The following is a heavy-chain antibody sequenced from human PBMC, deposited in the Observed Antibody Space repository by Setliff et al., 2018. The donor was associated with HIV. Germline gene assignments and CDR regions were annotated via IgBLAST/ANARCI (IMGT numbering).Heavy chain of an antibody. CDR3: ARHNVITYGGLLFDYYYYGMDV. Sequence: ETLSLTCTVSGVSISNYYWSWIRQPPGKGLEWIGYMYYSGNTNYNPSLKSRVTISVDTSKRELSLKLTSVTAADTAVYYCARHNVITYGGLLFDYYYYGMDVWGHGTTVTVSS. CDR2: MYYSGNT. J-gene: IGHJ6*02. CDR1: GVSISNYY. D-gene: IGHD3-16*01. V-gene: IGHV4-59*01.